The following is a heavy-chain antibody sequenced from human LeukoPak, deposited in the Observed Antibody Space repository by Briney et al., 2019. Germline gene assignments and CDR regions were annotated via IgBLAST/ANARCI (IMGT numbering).Heavy chain of an antibody. CDR3: SSDAIPSGASHY. CDR1: GFTFSGYS. D-gene: IGHD2-21*01. CDR2: ISYDGSNK. V-gene: IGHV3-30-3*01. Sequence: GGSLRLSCAASGFTFSGYSIHWVRQAPGKGLEWVAVISYDGSNKYYADSVKGRFTISRDNAKNMLYLQMRSLRADDTALYYCSSDAIPSGASHYWGRGTLVTVSS. J-gene: IGHJ4*01.